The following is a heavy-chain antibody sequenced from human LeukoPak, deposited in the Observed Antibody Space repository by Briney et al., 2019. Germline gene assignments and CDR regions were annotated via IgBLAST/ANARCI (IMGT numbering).Heavy chain of an antibody. Sequence: PSETLSLTCTVSGGSNSSYYWSWIRQPAGKGLEWIGRIYTSGSTNYNASLKSRVSMSVDTSKNQFSLKLSSVTAADTAVFYCARENSGSYREFDYWGQGTLVTVSS. D-gene: IGHD1-26*01. CDR2: IYTSGST. CDR1: GGSNSSYY. J-gene: IGHJ4*02. CDR3: ARENSGSYREFDY. V-gene: IGHV4-4*07.